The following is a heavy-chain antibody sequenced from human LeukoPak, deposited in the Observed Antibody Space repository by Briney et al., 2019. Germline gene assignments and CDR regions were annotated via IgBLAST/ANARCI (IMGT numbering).Heavy chain of an antibody. Sequence: SETLSLTCAVYGGSFSGYYWSWNRQPPGKGLEWIGEINHSGSTNYNPSLKSRVTISVDTSKNQFSLKLSSVTAADTAVYYCARGRYYDSSDMKKKFDYWGQGTLVTVSS. J-gene: IGHJ4*02. V-gene: IGHV4-34*01. D-gene: IGHD3-22*01. CDR2: INHSGST. CDR3: ARGRYYDSSDMKKKFDY. CDR1: GGSFSGYY.